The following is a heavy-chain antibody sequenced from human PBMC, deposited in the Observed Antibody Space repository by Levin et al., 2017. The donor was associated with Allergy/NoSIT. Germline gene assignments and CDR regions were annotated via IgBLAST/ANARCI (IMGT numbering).Heavy chain of an antibody. D-gene: IGHD6-13*01. CDR2: ISAYSGKR. Sequence: GESLKISCKASGYTFSSYSIGWVRQAPGQGLEWMGWISAYSGKRHSAQKFQGRVSMTSERSTRTAYMELRSLQSDDTAVYYCARVISSRIYPLQVDYWGQGSLVTVSS. V-gene: IGHV1-18*01. CDR1: GYTFSSYS. J-gene: IGHJ4*02. CDR3: ARVISSRIYPLQVDY.